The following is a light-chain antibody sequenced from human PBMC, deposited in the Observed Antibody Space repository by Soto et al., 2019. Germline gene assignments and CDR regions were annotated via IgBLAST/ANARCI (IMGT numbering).Light chain of an antibody. CDR2: DVT. CDR3: AAWDDSLNGPV. CDR1: SSDVGGYNY. J-gene: IGLJ3*02. Sequence: QSALTQPRSVSGSPGQSVTISCTGTSSDVGGYNYVSWYQHHPGKAPKLMIYDVTKRPSGVRDRFSASKSGNTASLTISGLQAEDEADYYCAAWDDSLNGPVFGGGTKLTVL. V-gene: IGLV2-11*01.